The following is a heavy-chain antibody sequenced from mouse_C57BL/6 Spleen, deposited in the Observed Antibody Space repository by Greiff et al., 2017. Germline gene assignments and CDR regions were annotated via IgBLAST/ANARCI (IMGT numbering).Heavy chain of an antibody. CDR2: INPSNGGT. J-gene: IGHJ3*01. D-gene: IGHD4-1*01. V-gene: IGHV1-53*01. CDR1: GYTFTSYW. CDR3: ARPDNWDKAWFAY. Sequence: QVQLQQPGTELVKPGASVKLSCKASGYTFTSYWMHWVKQRPGQGLEWIGNINPSNGGTNYTEKFKSKATLTGDKSSSTAYMQLSSLKSEDSAVYYCARPDNWDKAWFAYWGQGTMVTVSA.